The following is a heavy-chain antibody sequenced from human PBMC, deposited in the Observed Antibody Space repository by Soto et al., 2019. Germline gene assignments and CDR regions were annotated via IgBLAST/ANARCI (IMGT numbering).Heavy chain of an antibody. V-gene: IGHV3-30*18. J-gene: IGHJ6*02. CDR2: ISYDGSNK. CDR1: GFTFSSYG. D-gene: IGHD5-12*01. CDR3: AKDRVSGYELFREGYGMYV. Sequence: QVQLVESGGGVVQPGRSLRLSCAASGFTFSSYGMHWVRQAPGKGLEWVAVISYDGSNKYYADSVKGRFTISRDNSKNTLYLQMNSLRAEDTAVYYCAKDRVSGYELFREGYGMYVWGQGTTVTVSS.